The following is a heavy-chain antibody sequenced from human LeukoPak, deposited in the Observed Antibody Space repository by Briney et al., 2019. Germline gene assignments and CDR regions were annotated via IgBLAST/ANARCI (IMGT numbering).Heavy chain of an antibody. Sequence: PSETLSLTCTVSGDSINTYYWSWIRQPPGKGLEWIGYIYYSGTSNYNPSLKSRVTMSVDTSKNQFSLKLNSVTAADTAVYYCAREVSDYDILTGWIDYWGQGALVSVSS. CDR1: GDSINTYY. D-gene: IGHD3-9*01. CDR2: IYYSGTS. CDR3: AREVSDYDILTGWIDY. J-gene: IGHJ4*02. V-gene: IGHV4-59*12.